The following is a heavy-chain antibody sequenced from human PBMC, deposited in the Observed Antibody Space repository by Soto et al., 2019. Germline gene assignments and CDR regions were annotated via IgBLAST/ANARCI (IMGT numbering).Heavy chain of an antibody. J-gene: IGHJ3*02. D-gene: IGHD3-22*01. CDR3: AKDNSHDSSVGAFDI. Sequence: EVQLVESGGGLVQPGRSLRLSCAASGFTFDDYAMHWVRQAPGQGLEWVSGISWNSGSIGYADSVKGRFTIPRDNAKNSLYLQMSSLRAEDTALYYCAKDNSHDSSVGAFDIWGQGTMVTVSS. V-gene: IGHV3-9*01. CDR1: GFTFDDYA. CDR2: ISWNSGSI.